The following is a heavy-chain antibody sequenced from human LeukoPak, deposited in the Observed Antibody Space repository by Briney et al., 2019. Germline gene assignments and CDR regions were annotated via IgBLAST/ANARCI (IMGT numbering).Heavy chain of an antibody. CDR3: AKSGCSSSSCPGFL. J-gene: IGHJ4*02. CDR2: IYTSGTT. CDR1: GGSISSGYNY. Sequence: SQTLSLTCTVSGGSISSGYNYWSWIRQPAGKGLEWIGRIYTSGTTNYNPSLKSRVTISQDTSNNQFSLKLRSVTAAHTAVYYCAKSGCSSSSCPGFLWGQGTLVTVSS. V-gene: IGHV4-61*02. D-gene: IGHD2-2*01.